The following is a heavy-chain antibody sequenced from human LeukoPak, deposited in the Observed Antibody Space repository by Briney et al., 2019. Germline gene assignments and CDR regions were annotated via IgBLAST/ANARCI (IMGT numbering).Heavy chain of an antibody. J-gene: IGHJ4*02. V-gene: IGHV4-39*07. CDR3: ARLSGFWSGFHTVESNHGIHYFDC. Sequence: SETLSLTCTVSCGSISSSSYYWGWIRQPPGKGLEWIGSIYYTWWTYYHPSLNDRVTISLDTSKNHFSLKLRFVTAADTAVYYCARLSGFWSGFHTVESNHGIHYFDCWGQGTLVTVSS. CDR2: IYYTWWT. CDR1: CGSISSSSYY. D-gene: IGHD3-3*01.